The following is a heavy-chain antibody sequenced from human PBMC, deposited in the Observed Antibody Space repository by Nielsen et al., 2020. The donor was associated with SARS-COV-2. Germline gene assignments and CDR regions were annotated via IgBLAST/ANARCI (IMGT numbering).Heavy chain of an antibody. CDR1: GYTFTSYA. J-gene: IGHJ6*03. V-gene: IGHV1-69*13. CDR2: IIPIFGTA. CDR3: ARLANPLLVYYMDV. Sequence: SVKVSCKASGYTFTSYAMHWVRQAPGQRLEWMGGIIPIFGTANYAQKFQGRVTITADESTSTAYMELSSLRSEDTAVYYCARLANPLLVYYMDVWGKGTTVTVSS. D-gene: IGHD2-15*01.